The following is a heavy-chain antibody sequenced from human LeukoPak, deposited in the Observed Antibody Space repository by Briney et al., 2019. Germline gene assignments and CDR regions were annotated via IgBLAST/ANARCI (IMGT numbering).Heavy chain of an antibody. V-gene: IGHV4-34*01. D-gene: IGHD1-26*01. CDR3: ARAYSGSYYVFDY. CDR1: GGSFSGYY. J-gene: IGHJ4*02. CDR2: INHSGST. Sequence: SETLSLTCAVYGGSFSGYYWSWIRQPPGKGLEWIGEINHSGSTNYNPSLKSRVTISVDTSKNQFSLKLSSVTAADTAVYYCARAYSGSYYVFDYWGQGTLVTVSS.